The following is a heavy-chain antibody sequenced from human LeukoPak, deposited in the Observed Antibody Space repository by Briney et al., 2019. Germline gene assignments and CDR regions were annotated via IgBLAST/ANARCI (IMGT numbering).Heavy chain of an antibody. J-gene: IGHJ4*02. CDR1: GFSCSDYY. Sequence: GGSLRLSCTASGFSCSDYYMSWIRQAPGKGLEWGSKISSSSSYKNYADSVKGRFTISRDNAKNSLYLQMNSLRAEDTAVYYCARDQEVATTDWGQGTLVTVSS. D-gene: IGHD5-12*01. CDR3: ARDQEVATTD. V-gene: IGHV3-11*06. CDR2: ISSSSSYK.